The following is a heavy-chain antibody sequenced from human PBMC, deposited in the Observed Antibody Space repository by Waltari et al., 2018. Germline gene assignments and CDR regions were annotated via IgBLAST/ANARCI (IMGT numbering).Heavy chain of an antibody. CDR3: AREKGWRDY. V-gene: IGHV4-38-2*02. Sequence: QVQLQESGPGLVKPSETLSLTCAVSGYSISSGYYWGWIRQPPGRGLEWIGSIYHSGSTYYNPSLKSRVTISVDTSKNQFSLKLSSVTAADTAVYYCAREKGWRDYWGQGTLVTVSS. CDR1: GYSISSGYY. CDR2: IYHSGST. J-gene: IGHJ4*02. D-gene: IGHD6-19*01.